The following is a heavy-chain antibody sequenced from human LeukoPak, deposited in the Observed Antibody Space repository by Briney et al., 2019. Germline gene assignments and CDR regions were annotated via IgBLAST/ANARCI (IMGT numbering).Heavy chain of an antibody. Sequence: GGSLRLSCAASGFTFSSYAMSWVRQAPGKGLEWVSVISTSGDSTYYADSVKGRFTISRDNSKNTLYLQMNSLRAEDTAVYYCAKEGTSSGWYRDWGQGTLVTVSS. J-gene: IGHJ4*02. D-gene: IGHD6-19*01. V-gene: IGHV3-23*01. CDR2: ISTSGDST. CDR3: AKEGTSSGWYRD. CDR1: GFTFSSYA.